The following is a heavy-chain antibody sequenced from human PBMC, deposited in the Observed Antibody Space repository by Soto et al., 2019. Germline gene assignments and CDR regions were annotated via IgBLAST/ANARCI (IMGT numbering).Heavy chain of an antibody. Sequence: HPGGSLRLSCAASGFTFSSYGMHWVRQAPGKGLEWVAVIWYDGSNKYYADSVKGRFTISRDNSKNTLYLQMNSLRAEDTAVYYCARDRAELGAPLDYWGQGTLVTVSS. V-gene: IGHV3-33*01. D-gene: IGHD1-26*01. CDR2: IWYDGSNK. CDR1: GFTFSSYG. CDR3: ARDRAELGAPLDY. J-gene: IGHJ4*02.